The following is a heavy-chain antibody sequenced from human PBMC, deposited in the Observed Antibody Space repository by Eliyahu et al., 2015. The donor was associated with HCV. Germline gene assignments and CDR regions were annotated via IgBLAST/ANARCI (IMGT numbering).Heavy chain of an antibody. CDR1: ALSFSTYA. J-gene: IGHJ4*02. Sequence: EVQLVESGGGLVQPGGSLRLSCAASALSFSTYAMAWVRQAPGKGPEWVSFISAKGDSTHFADSVKGRFTISRDNSKNTLYLQMTSLRVEDTAVYYCATDHGGRWPFAYWGQGTLATVSS. CDR2: ISAKGDST. CDR3: ATDHGGRWPFAY. D-gene: IGHD4-23*01. V-gene: IGHV3-23*04.